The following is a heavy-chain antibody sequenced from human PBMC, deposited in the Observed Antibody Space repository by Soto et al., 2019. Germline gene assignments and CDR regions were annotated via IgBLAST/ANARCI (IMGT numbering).Heavy chain of an antibody. CDR2: ISSSSSYI. D-gene: IGHD3-3*01. Sequence: GGSLRLSCAASGFTFSSYSMNWLRQAPGKGLEWVSSISSSSSYIYYADSVKGRFTISRDNAKNSLYLQMNSLRAEDTAVYYCARVAPDFWSAYPVXYWGQGTLLXVSS. J-gene: IGHJ4*02. CDR3: ARVAPDFWSAYPVXY. V-gene: IGHV3-21*01. CDR1: GFTFSSYS.